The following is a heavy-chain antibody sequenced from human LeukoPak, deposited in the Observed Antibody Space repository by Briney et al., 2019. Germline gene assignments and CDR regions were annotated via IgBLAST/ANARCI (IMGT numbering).Heavy chain of an antibody. D-gene: IGHD6-13*01. CDR1: GGSFSGSY. CDR3: AREDSSSWNLGWFDP. Sequence: PSETLSLTCGVYGGSFSGSYWSWIRQPPGKGLEWIGETNHSGGANYNPSLKSRVTISVDTSKNQFSLKLSSVTAADTAVYYCAREDSSSWNLGWFDPWGQGTLVTVSS. V-gene: IGHV4-34*01. J-gene: IGHJ5*02. CDR2: TNHSGGA.